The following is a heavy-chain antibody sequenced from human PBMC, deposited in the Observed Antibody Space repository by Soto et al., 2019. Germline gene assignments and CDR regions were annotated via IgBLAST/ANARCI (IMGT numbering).Heavy chain of an antibody. J-gene: IGHJ6*02. Sequence: EVQLVESGGGLVQPGGSLRLSCTASGFNFSRFWTHWVRQVPGRGLVWVSHINSDGSRTSYADSVKGRFTISRDNAKNRLYLQMNSLGAEDTAVYYCARDLSSCSSARCYSFYYGVDVWGQGTTVTVSS. V-gene: IGHV3-74*01. CDR2: INSDGSRT. D-gene: IGHD2-2*01. CDR3: ARDLSSCSSARCYSFYYGVDV. CDR1: GFNFSRFW.